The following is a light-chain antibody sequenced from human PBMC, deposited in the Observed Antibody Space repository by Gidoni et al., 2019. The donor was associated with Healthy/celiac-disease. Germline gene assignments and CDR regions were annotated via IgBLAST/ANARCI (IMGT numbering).Light chain of an antibody. J-gene: IGKJ3*01. Sequence: EIVLTQSPATLSLSPGERATLPCRASQSVSSYLAWYQQKPGQAPRLLIYDASNRATGIPARFSGSGSGTDFTLTISRLEPEDFAVYYCQQRSNWPPLFTFGPGTKVDIK. CDR2: DAS. V-gene: IGKV3-11*01. CDR1: QSVSSY. CDR3: QQRSNWPPLFT.